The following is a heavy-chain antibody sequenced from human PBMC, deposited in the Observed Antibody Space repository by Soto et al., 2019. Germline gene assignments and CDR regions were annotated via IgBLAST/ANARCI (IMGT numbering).Heavy chain of an antibody. D-gene: IGHD3-22*01. V-gene: IGHV5-10-1*01. J-gene: IGHJ4*02. CDR3: ARQIYDSDTGPNFQYYFDS. Sequence: PGESLKISCKGSGYSFAGYWITWVRQKPGKGLEWMGRIDPSDSQTYYSPAFRGHVTISATKSITTVFLQWSSLRASDTAMYYCARQIYDSDTGPNFQYYFDSWGQGTPVTVSS. CDR2: IDPSDSQT. CDR1: GYSFAGYW.